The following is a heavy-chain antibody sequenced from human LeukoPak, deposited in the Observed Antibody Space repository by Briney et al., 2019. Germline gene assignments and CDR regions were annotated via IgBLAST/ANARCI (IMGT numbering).Heavy chain of an antibody. CDR1: GFSISNYG. V-gene: IGHV3-74*03. Sequence: GGSLRLSCAGSGFSISNYGMNWVRQAPGKGLVWVSRLHSDGSSTAYADSVKGRFTISRDNAKNTLYLQMNTLRAEDTAVYYCAIRRGYTYGDDYWGQGTLVTVSS. J-gene: IGHJ4*02. CDR2: LHSDGSST. D-gene: IGHD5-18*01. CDR3: AIRRGYTYGDDY.